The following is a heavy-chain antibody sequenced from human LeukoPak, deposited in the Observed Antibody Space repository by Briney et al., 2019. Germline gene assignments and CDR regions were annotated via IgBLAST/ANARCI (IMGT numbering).Heavy chain of an antibody. CDR3: ARGAGCSSTSCLGSGWFDP. CDR2: IDYSGST. J-gene: IGHJ5*02. V-gene: IGHV4-59*01. D-gene: IGHD2-2*01. Sequence: ASETLSLTCTVSGGSISSYYWRWIRQPPGKGLECSVYIDYSGSTNYNPSLKRRVTISVDTSKNQFSLTLSSVTAADTAVYYCARGAGCSSTSCLGSGWFDPWGQGTLVTVSS. CDR1: GGSISSYY.